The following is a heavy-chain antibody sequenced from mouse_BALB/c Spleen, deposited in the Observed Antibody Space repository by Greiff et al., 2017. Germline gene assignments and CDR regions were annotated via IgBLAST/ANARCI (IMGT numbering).Heavy chain of an antibody. V-gene: IGHV1-14*01. CDR3: ARRATAYWYVDV. CDR2: INPYNDGT. J-gene: IGHJ1*01. CDR1: GYTFTSYV. D-gene: IGHD3-1*01. Sequence: VQLQQSGPELVKPGASVKMSCKASGYTFTSYVMHWVKQKPGQGLEWIGYINPYNDGTKYNAKFKGKATLTSDKSSSTSYMELSSLTSEDSAVYYCARRATAYWYVDVWGAGTTVTVSS.